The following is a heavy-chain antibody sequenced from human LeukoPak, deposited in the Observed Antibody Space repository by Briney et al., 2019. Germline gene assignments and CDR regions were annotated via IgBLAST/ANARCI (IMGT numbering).Heavy chain of an antibody. J-gene: IGHJ4*02. Sequence: PSETLSLTCTVSGGSISSYYWSWIRQPPGKGLEWIGYIYYSGSTNYNPSLKSRVTISVDTSKNQFSLKLSSVTAADTAVYYCARDLLGEGYYDSSGPPGAGYWGQGTLVTVSS. CDR2: IYYSGST. CDR3: ARDLLGEGYYDSSGPPGAGY. CDR1: GGSISSYY. V-gene: IGHV4-59*01. D-gene: IGHD3-22*01.